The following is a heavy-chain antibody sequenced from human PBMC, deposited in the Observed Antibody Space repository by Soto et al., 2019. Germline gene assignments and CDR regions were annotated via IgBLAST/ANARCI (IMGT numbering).Heavy chain of an antibody. CDR1: GGSFSGYY. CDR2: INHSGST. J-gene: IGHJ6*02. Sequence: QVQLQQWGAGLLKPSETLSLTCAVYGGSFSGYYWSWIRQPPGKGLEWIGEINHSGSTNYNPSRKSRVTISVDTSKNQFSLKLSSVTAADTAVYYCARERDKPPKYYYGMDVWGQGTTVTVSS. CDR3: ARERDKPPKYYYGMDV. D-gene: IGHD2-15*01. V-gene: IGHV4-34*01.